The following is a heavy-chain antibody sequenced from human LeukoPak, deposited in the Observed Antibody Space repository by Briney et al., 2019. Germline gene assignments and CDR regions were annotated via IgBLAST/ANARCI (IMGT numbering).Heavy chain of an antibody. Sequence: GASVKVSCKASGYTFTSYYMHWVRQAPGQGLEWMGIINPSGGGTSYAQKFQGRVTMTRDMSTSTVYMELSSLRSEDTAVYYCARDHGTLRYFDWLFDGADYWGQGTLVTVSS. CDR2: INPSGGGT. CDR3: ARDHGTLRYFDWLFDGADY. J-gene: IGHJ4*02. D-gene: IGHD3-9*01. CDR1: GYTFTSYY. V-gene: IGHV1-46*01.